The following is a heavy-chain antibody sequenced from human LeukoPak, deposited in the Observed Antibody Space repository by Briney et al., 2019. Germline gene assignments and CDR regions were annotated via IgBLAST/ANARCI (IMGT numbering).Heavy chain of an antibody. V-gene: IGHV1-69*05. Sequence: KVSCKASGGTFSSYANSWVRQAPGQGLEWMGGIIPIFGTANYAQKFQGRVTITTDESTSTAYMELSSLRSEDTAVYYCASGRCGGGCYSREYYYYMDVWGKGTTVTVSS. CDR3: ASGRCGGGCYSREYYYYMDV. D-gene: IGHD2-21*02. CDR2: IIPIFGTA. CDR1: GGTFSSYA. J-gene: IGHJ6*03.